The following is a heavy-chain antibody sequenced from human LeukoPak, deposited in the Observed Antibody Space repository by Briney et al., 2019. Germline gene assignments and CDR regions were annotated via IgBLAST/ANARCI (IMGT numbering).Heavy chain of an antibody. CDR3: AKGWGFDC. CDR1: GDSVSSNNAA. Sequence: SQTLSLTCAISGDSVSSNNAAWNWNRQSPSRGLEWLGRTYFRSKWYNDYAVSVKSRISINADTSKNQFSLQLNSVTPEDTAVYYCAKGWGFDCWGQGTLVTVSS. J-gene: IGHJ4*02. V-gene: IGHV6-1*01. D-gene: IGHD7-27*01. CDR2: TYFRSKWYN.